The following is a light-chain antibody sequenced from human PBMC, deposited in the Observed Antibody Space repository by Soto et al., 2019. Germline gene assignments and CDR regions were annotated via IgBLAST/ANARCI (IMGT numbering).Light chain of an antibody. V-gene: IGLV1-51*02. CDR2: ENN. CDR1: SSNIGNNY. J-gene: IGLJ1*01. Sequence: QSVLTQPPSVSAAPGQKVTISCSGSSSNIGNNYVSWYQQLPGTAPKLLIYENNKRPSGIPDRFSGSKSGTSATLGITGLQTGDEADYYCGTWDSSLSAGYDFGTGTQVTVL. CDR3: GTWDSSLSAGYD.